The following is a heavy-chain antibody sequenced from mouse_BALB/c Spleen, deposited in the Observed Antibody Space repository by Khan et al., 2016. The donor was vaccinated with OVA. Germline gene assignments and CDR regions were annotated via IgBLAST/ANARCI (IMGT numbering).Heavy chain of an antibody. CDR3: ARVYWFTY. CDR2: ISSGGTT. Sequence: DVQLVESGGDLVKPGGSLKLSCAASGFTFSNYAMSWVRQTPEKRLEWVASISSGGTTYFPDSVKGRFTISRDNGRTILSLQMSSLRSEDTAIYYCARVYWFTYWGQGTLVTVSA. CDR1: GFTFSNYA. J-gene: IGHJ3*01. V-gene: IGHV5-6-5*01.